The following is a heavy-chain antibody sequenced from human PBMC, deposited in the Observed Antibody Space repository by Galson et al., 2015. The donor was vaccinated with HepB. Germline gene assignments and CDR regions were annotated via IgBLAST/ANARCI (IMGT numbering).Heavy chain of an antibody. CDR2: IKQDGSEK. D-gene: IGHD4-17*01. Sequence: SLRLSCAASGFTFNIYWMSWVRQAPGKGLEWLANIKQDGSEKYYVESVKGRFTISRDNAKNSLYLQMNSLRAEDTAVYYCARFEDYGELGAWFDPWGQGTLVTVSS. J-gene: IGHJ5*02. V-gene: IGHV3-7*01. CDR1: GFTFNIYW. CDR3: ARFEDYGELGAWFDP.